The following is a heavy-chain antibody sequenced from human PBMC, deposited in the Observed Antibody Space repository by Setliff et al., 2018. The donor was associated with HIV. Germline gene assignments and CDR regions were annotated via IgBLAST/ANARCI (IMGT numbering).Heavy chain of an antibody. V-gene: IGHV3-48*04. CDR1: GFTFSSYT. CDR3: ARDWGEHYDSSGFSS. Sequence: PGGSLRLSCAASGFTFSSYTMNWVRQAPGKGLEWISYISSSGSSIYLANSVKGRFIISRDNAKNALYLQMNSLRAEDTAVYYCARDWGEHYDSSGFSSWCQGTLVTVSS. D-gene: IGHD3-22*01. J-gene: IGHJ5*02. CDR2: ISSSGSSI.